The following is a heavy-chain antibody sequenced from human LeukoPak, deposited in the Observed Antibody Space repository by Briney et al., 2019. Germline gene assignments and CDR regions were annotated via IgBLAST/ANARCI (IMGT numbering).Heavy chain of an antibody. CDR2: IYYSGST. J-gene: IGHJ4*02. CDR1: GDSISSYH. D-gene: IGHD1/OR15-1a*01. V-gene: IGHV4-59*01. CDR3: ARGALDAKTRFDY. Sequence: SETLSLTCTVSGDSISSYHWSWIRQPPGKGLEWIGYIYYSGSTKYNPSLKSRVTISVDASKKQFSLRLSSLTAADTAVYYCARGALDAKTRFDYWGQGTLVTVSS.